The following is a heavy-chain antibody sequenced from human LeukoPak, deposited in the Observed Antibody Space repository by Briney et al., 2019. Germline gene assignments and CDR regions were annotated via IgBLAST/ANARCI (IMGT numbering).Heavy chain of an antibody. CDR2: ISSGSRTI. Sequence: GGSLRLSCAISGFTLSSYRMTWVRQAPGKGLECVSLISSGSRTIYYADSVKGRFTVSKDNAKNSLFLQMNSLRDEDTAVYYCARDTGVAVAGLYDYYGLDVWGQGTTVTVSS. V-gene: IGHV3-48*02. CDR1: GFTLSSYR. CDR3: ARDTGVAVAGLYDYYGLDV. D-gene: IGHD6-19*01. J-gene: IGHJ6*02.